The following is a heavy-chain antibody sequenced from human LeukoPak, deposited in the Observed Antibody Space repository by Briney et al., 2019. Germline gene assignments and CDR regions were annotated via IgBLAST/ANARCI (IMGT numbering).Heavy chain of an antibody. CDR1: GFTFSSYA. V-gene: IGHV3-23*01. CDR3: AKVGSRMVTDDY. CDR2: ISGSGGST. J-gene: IGHJ4*02. Sequence: GGYLRLYCAASGFTFSSYAMSWVRQAPGKGLEWVSAISGSGGSTYYADSVKGRFTISRDNSKNTLYLQMNSLRAEDTAVYYCAKVGSRMVTDDYWGQGTLVTVSS. D-gene: IGHD2-21*02.